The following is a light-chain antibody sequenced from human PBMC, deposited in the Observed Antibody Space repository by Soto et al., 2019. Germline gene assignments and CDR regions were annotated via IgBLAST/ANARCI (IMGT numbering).Light chain of an antibody. J-gene: IGLJ2*01. V-gene: IGLV2-14*01. CDR1: SSDVGGYDY. CDR2: EVS. Sequence: QYVVTQPASVSGSPGQSITISCTGTSSDVGGYDYVSWYQQYPGKAPRLIIYEVSNRPSGVSNRFSGSKSGNTASLTISGLRAEDEGDYFCSSYTGTSALILFGGGTQLTVL. CDR3: SSYTGTSALIL.